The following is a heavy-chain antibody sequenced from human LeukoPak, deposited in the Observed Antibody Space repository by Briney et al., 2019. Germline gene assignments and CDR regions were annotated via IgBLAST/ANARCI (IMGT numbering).Heavy chain of an antibody. J-gene: IGHJ4*02. CDR3: APRIVGATTDEYYFDY. V-gene: IGHV1-24*01. CDR2: FDPEDGET. CDR1: GYTLTELS. D-gene: IGHD1-26*01. Sequence: ASAKVSCKVSGYTLTELSMHWVRQAPGKGLEWMGGFDPEDGETIYAQKFQGRVTMTEDTSTDTAYMELSSLRSEDTAVYYCAPRIVGATTDEYYFDYWGQGTLVTVSS.